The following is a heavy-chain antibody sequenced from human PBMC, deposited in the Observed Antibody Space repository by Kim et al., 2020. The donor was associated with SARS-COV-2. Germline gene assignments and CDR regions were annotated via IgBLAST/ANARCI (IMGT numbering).Heavy chain of an antibody. CDR2: IYYSGST. CDR3: ARLKYYDSSGYYYRRGSGQEYFQH. Sequence: SETLSLTCTVSGGSISSSSYYWGWIRQPPGKGLEWIGSIYYSGSTYDNPSLKSRVTISVDTSKNQFSLKLSSVTAADTAVYYCARLKYYDSSGYYYRRGSGQEYFQHWGQGTLVTVSS. CDR1: GGSISSSSYY. D-gene: IGHD3-22*01. J-gene: IGHJ1*01. V-gene: IGHV4-39*01.